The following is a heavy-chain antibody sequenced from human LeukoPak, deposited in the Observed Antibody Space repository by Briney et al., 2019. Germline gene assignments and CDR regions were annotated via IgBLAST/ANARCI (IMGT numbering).Heavy chain of an antibody. CDR3: VTSTGQHFIPYDY. CDR2: IFGADAA. J-gene: IGHJ4*02. V-gene: IGHV3-66*02. D-gene: IGHD6-13*01. CDR1: TPNVSSTY. Sequence: GGSLRPSWAAATPNVSSTYMTWVRLAQGEWRGWESLIFGADAAYYAESVRAGFMISRDDLKNTLFPQMNRLRVEDTAVYYCVTSTGQHFIPYDYWGQGTHVTVSS.